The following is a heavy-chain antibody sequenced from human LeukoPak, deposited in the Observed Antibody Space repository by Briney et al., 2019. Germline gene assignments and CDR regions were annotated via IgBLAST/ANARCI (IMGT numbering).Heavy chain of an antibody. CDR2: INPNSGGT. Sequence: GASVKVSCKASGYTFTGYYMHWVRQAPGQGLEWMGWINPNSGGTNYAQKFQGRVTMTRDTSISTAYMELSRLRSDDTAVYYCARDRRYYYDSSRLPADYWGQGTLVTVSS. D-gene: IGHD3-22*01. V-gene: IGHV1-2*02. J-gene: IGHJ4*02. CDR3: ARDRRYYYDSSRLPADY. CDR1: GYTFTGYY.